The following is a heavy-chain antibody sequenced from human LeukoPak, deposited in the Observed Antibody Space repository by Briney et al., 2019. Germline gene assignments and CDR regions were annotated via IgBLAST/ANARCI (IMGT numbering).Heavy chain of an antibody. J-gene: IGHJ6*02. CDR2: TYYRSKWYN. Sequence: SQTLSLTCAISGDSVSSNSAAWNWIRQSPSRGLEWLGRTYYRSKWYNDYAVSVKSRITINPDTSKNQFSLQLNSVTPEDTAVYYCARDPSVAGDNYYYYYGMDVWGQGTTVTVPS. CDR1: GDSVSSNSAA. CDR3: ARDPSVAGDNYYYYYGMDV. D-gene: IGHD6-19*01. V-gene: IGHV6-1*01.